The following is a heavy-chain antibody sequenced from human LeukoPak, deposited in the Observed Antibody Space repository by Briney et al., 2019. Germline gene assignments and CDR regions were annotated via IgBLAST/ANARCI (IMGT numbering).Heavy chain of an antibody. J-gene: IGHJ4*02. CDR2: IHYSGST. V-gene: IGHV4-59*08. CDR3: ARYNGYAHFDY. Sequence: SETLPLTCSVSGGPISSYYWSWIRQPPGKGLEFIGYIHYSGSTDCKPSLKSRVTISLDTSKSQFSLRLSSVTAADTAVYYCARYNGYAHFDYWGQGTLVTVSS. CDR1: GGPISSYY. D-gene: IGHD5-12*01.